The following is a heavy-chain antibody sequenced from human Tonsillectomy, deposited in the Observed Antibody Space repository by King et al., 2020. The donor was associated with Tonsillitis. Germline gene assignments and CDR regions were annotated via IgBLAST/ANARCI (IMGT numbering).Heavy chain of an antibody. D-gene: IGHD2-15*01. CDR3: TMAQCGDGRCDWFDP. Sequence: QLVQSGAEVKKPGASVTVSCEASGYTFSNYDIMWVRQATGQGLEWVGWMNPNSGNAGSAQMFQGRVTMTRSTSITTAYMELSGLRSEDTAVYYCTMAQCGDGRCDWFDPWGQGTLVTVSS. J-gene: IGHJ5*02. V-gene: IGHV1-8*01. CDR2: MNPNSGNA. CDR1: GYTFSNYD.